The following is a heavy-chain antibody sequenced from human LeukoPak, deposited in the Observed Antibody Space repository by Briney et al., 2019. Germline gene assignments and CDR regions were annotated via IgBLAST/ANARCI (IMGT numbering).Heavy chain of an antibody. V-gene: IGHV4-34*01. CDR3: ARVKTPGVRLRLLAAAGATDY. CDR1: GGSFSGYY. CDR2: INHSGST. J-gene: IGHJ4*02. Sequence: SETLSLTCAVYGGSFSGYYWSWIRQPPGKGLEWIGEINHSGSTNYNPSLKSRVTISVDTSKNQFSLKLSSVTAADTAVYYCARVKTPGVRLRLLAAAGATDYWGQGTLVTVFS. D-gene: IGHD6-13*01.